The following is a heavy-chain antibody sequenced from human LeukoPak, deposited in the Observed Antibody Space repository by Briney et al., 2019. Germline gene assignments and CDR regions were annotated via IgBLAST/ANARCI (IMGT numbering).Heavy chain of an antibody. J-gene: IGHJ4*02. Sequence: PGGSLRLSCAASGFTFSTYAMSWVRQAPGKGLEWVSSISGSDSSTYYGSSMKGRFSISRDNSKNTLYLQMNSLRADDTALYYCAKDLRGYSSALGGRGTLVTVSS. D-gene: IGHD5-12*01. CDR2: ISGSDSST. CDR3: AKDLRGYSSAL. V-gene: IGHV3-23*01. CDR1: GFTFSTYA.